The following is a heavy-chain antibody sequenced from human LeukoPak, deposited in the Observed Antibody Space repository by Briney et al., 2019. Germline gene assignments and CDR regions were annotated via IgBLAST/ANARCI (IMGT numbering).Heavy chain of an antibody. J-gene: IGHJ4*02. CDR1: GGNFKKYA. CDR3: ARGGAEAVAGSLDF. CDR2: IIPVFGTP. V-gene: IGHV1-69*05. D-gene: IGHD6-19*01. Sequence: GASVKVSCKASGGNFKKYAIYWVRQAPGQGLEWLGGIIPVFGTPNYAQRFQDRVTITTDESATTGYMELSTLKFEDTAVYYCARGGAEAVAGSLDFWGQGTLVTVS.